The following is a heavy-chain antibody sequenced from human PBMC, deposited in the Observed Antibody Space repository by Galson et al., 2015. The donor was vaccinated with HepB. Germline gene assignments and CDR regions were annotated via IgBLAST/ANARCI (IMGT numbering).Heavy chain of an antibody. D-gene: IGHD3-10*01. V-gene: IGHV3-23*01. CDR2: IWSGGDTT. CDR1: GFTFSSYA. J-gene: IGHJ3*02. CDR3: AKGAPWSVRRAFDI. Sequence: SLRLSCAASGFTFSSYAMSWVRQAPGKGLEWVSGIWSGGDTTHYADSVKGRFTISRDNSKNTLFLQMNSLRAEDTAVYYCAKGAPWSVRRAFDIWGQGTVVTISS.